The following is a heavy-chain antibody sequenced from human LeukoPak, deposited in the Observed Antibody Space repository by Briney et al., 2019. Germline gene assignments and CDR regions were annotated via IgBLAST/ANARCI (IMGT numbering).Heavy chain of an antibody. J-gene: IGHJ5*02. CDR2: IYTSGTT. V-gene: IGHV4-4*07. CDR1: GGSIGSSY. D-gene: IGHD3-10*01. CDR3: ARGYGSGSYST. Sequence: SETLSLTCSLPGGSIGSSYFSWIRQPAGKGLEWIGRIYTSGTTIYNPSLESRVSMSIDTATNQFSLKVNSVTAADTAVYFCARGYGSGSYSTWGQGTLVSVSS.